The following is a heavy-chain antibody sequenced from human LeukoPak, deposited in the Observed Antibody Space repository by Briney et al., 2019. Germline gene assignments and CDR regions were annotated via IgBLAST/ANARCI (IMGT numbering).Heavy chain of an antibody. J-gene: IGHJ4*02. D-gene: IGHD3-22*01. V-gene: IGHV4-34*01. Sequence: PSETLPLTCAVSGGSFSGYYWSWIRQPPGKGLEWIGEINQSVSTNYNPSPKSRVTISVDTSKNQFSLKLSSVTAGDTAVYYCASFGYDSSPWGMDYWGQGALVTVSS. CDR1: GGSFSGYY. CDR3: ASFGYDSSPWGMDY. CDR2: INQSVST.